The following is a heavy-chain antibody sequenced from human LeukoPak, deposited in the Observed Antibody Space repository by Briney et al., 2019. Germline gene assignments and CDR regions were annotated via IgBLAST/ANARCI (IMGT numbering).Heavy chain of an antibody. CDR2: ISSSGSDI. CDR3: ARDYGGSSPFDY. V-gene: IGHV3-48*03. J-gene: IGHJ4*02. Sequence: GGSLRLSCAASGFTFSNYEMHWVRQAPGKGLEWVSYISSSGSDIYYADSVKGRFTISRDDAKNSLYLHMNSLRAEDTAVYYCARDYGGSSPFDYWGQGTLVTVSS. CDR1: GFTFSNYE. D-gene: IGHD4-23*01.